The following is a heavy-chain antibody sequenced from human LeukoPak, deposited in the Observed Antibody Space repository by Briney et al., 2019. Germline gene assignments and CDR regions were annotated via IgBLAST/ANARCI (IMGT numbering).Heavy chain of an antibody. CDR3: ARKGTGTDAPDI. CDR1: GFTFSNYA. Sequence: GGSLRLSCAASGFTFSNYAMSWVRQAPGKGLEWVSAISGSGDNTDYADSVKGRFTISRDDSKNALYLQMNSLRAEDTAVYYCARKGTGTDAPDIWGQGRLVTVSS. J-gene: IGHJ3*02. CDR2: ISGSGDNT. D-gene: IGHD1-1*01. V-gene: IGHV3-23*01.